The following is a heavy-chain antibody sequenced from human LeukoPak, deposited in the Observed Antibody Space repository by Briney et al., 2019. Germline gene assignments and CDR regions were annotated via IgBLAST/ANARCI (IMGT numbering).Heavy chain of an antibody. CDR3: ARDPRDVGSFDY. CDR1: GFTFSSYS. CDR2: ISSSSSYI. J-gene: IGHJ4*02. V-gene: IGHV3-21*04. D-gene: IGHD1-26*01. Sequence: PGGSLRLSCAASGFTFSSYSMNWVRQAPGKGLEWVSSISSSSSYIYYADSMKGRFTISRDNSKNTLYLQMNSLRAEDTAVYYCARDPRDVGSFDYWGQGTLVTVSS.